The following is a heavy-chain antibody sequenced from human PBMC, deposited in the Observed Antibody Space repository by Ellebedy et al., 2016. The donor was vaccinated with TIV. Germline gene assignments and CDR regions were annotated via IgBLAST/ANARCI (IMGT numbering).Heavy chain of an antibody. CDR2: ISANGRNT. CDR3: AQTDWGSGGFYGMDV. D-gene: IGHD7-27*01. V-gene: IGHV3-23*01. CDR1: GGSISRSSCY. J-gene: IGHJ6*02. Sequence: ETLSLTCTVSGGSISRSSCYWGWVRQAPGKGLEWVSAISANGRNTHYADSLKDRFTVSRDNSKNTLYLQVDSLRAEDTAVYYCAQTDWGSGGFYGMDVWGQGTTVTVSS.